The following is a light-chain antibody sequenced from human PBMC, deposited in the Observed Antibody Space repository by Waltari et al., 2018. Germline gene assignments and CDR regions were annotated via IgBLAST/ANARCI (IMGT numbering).Light chain of an antibody. CDR1: SSDIGGSNY. Sequence: QSALTQPAPVPGSPGQSITISCTGTSSDIGGSNYVPWYQQVPGKAPKLMIYDFSNRPSGVSSRFSGSKSGNTASLTISGLQAEDEADYFCSSYIDSSTLELFGGGTSLTVL. J-gene: IGLJ2*01. CDR2: DFS. V-gene: IGLV2-14*03. CDR3: SSYIDSSTLEL.